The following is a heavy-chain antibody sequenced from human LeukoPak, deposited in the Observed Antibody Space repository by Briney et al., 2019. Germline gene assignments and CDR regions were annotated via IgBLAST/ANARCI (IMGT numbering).Heavy chain of an antibody. CDR3: ARLGGSSQYFDY. J-gene: IGHJ4*02. Sequence: SETLSLTCTVSGGPISGSTFYWGWIRRPPGKGLEFIGSMYYSGSTYYNPSLQSRATIFVDTSKNQFSLHLSSVTATDTAVYYCARLGGSSQYFDYWGQGILSPSRQ. D-gene: IGHD1-26*01. CDR1: GGPISGSTFY. CDR2: MYYSGST. V-gene: IGHV4-39*01.